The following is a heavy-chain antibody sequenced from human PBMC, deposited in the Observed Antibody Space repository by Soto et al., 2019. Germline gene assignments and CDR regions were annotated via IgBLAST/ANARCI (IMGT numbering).Heavy chain of an antibody. CDR1: GYTFTSYA. Sequence: QVQVVQSGAEVKKPGASVKVSCKASGYTFTSYAMHWVRQAPGQRLEWMGWINAGNGNTKQSQKFQGRVTITGDTSASTAYMELSSLRSEDTAVYYCARSAPPIDYWGQGTLVTVSS. J-gene: IGHJ4*02. CDR3: ARSAPPIDY. V-gene: IGHV1-3*01. CDR2: INAGNGNT.